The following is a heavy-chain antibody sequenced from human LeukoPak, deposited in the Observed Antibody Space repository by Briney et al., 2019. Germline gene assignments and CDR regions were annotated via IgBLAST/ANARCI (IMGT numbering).Heavy chain of an antibody. V-gene: IGHV3-23*01. CDR3: ARVGYCSTTSCYWRAFDY. J-gene: IGHJ4*02. CDR2: ISGSGGST. D-gene: IGHD2-2*01. CDR1: GFTFSSYA. Sequence: GGSLRLSCAASGFTFSSYAMSWVRQAPGKGLEWVSAISGSGGSTYYADSVKGRFTISRDNSKNRLHLQMNSLRAEDTAVYYCARVGYCSTTSCYWRAFDYWGQGTLVTVSS.